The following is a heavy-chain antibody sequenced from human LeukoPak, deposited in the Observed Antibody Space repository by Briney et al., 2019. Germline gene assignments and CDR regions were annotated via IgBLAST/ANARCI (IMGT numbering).Heavy chain of an antibody. V-gene: IGHV3-48*03. D-gene: IGHD1-7*01. CDR2: ISTSSTTI. Sequence: GGSLRLSCAGSGFTFSQYEMNWVRQAPGQGLEWISYISTSSTTIYYADSVKGRFTISRADAKNSLYLQMNSLRAEDTAVYYCARDEGSWNYEYWGQGTLVTVSS. CDR1: GFTFSQYE. CDR3: ARDEGSWNYEY. J-gene: IGHJ4*02.